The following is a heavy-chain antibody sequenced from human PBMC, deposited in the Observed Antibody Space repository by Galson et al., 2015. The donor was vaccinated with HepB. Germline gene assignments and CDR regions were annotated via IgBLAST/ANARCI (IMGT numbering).Heavy chain of an antibody. V-gene: IGHV3-7*03. CDR3: ARLRGGYDFDY. CDR2: MNPDGTET. Sequence: SLRLSCAASGFTFSTSWMTCVRQAPGTGLEWVANMNPDGTETDYADSVKGRFIISRDNAKSPLYLQMNSLRAEDTAVYYCARLRGGYDFDYWGQGTLVTVSS. D-gene: IGHD5-12*01. CDR1: GFTFSTSW. J-gene: IGHJ4*02.